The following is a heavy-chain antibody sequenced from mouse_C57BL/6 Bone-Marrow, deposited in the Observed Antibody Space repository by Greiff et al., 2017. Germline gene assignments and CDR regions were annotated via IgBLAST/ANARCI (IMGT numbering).Heavy chain of an antibody. CDR3: ARENYYGTDPGYFDV. Sequence: LQESGAELVRPGASVKLSCKASGYTFTDYYINWVKQRPGQGLEWIARIYPGSGNTYYNEKFKGKATLTAEKSSSTAYMQLSSLTSEDSAVYFCARENYYGTDPGYFDVWGTGTTVTVSS. J-gene: IGHJ1*03. D-gene: IGHD1-1*01. CDR2: IYPGSGNT. V-gene: IGHV1-76*01. CDR1: GYTFTDYY.